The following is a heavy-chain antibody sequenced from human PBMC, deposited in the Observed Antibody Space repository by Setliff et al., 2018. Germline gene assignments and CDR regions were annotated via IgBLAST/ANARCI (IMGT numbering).Heavy chain of an antibody. D-gene: IGHD3-22*01. J-gene: IGHJ4*02. Sequence: PGGSLRLSCAASGFTFSSYGLHWVRQAPGKGLEWVTFIRYDEGNKYYADSVKGRFTVSRDNSQNTVYLQMNSLRVEDTAVYYCGKSRPMIVPGAVDSCGQGTLVTVSS. CDR2: IRYDEGNK. CDR3: GKSRPMIVPGAVDS. V-gene: IGHV3-30*02. CDR1: GFTFSSYG.